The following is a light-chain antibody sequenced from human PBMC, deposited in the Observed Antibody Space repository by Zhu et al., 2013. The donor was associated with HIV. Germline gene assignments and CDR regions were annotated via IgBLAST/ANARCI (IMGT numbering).Light chain of an antibody. J-gene: IGKJ3*01. Sequence: EIVLTQFPGTLSLSPGERATLSCRASQSVSNTYLAWYQQKPGLAPRLLIYGASSRATGTPDRFSGSGSGTDFTLTISRLEPEDFAVYYCQLYGSSPRFTFGPGTTVD. CDR2: GAS. CDR3: QLYGSSPRFT. CDR1: QSVSNTY. V-gene: IGKV3-20*01.